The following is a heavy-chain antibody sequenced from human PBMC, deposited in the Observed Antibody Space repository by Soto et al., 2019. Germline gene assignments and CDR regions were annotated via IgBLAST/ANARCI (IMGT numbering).Heavy chain of an antibody. Sequence: GGSLRLSCAASGFTVSRNYVSWVRQAPGKGLAWVSSISSTTNYIYYADSMKGRFTVSRDNAKNSVYLDMNSLSAEDTAVYYCARESEDLTSNFDYWGQGTLVTVSS. CDR3: ARESEDLTSNFDY. V-gene: IGHV3-21*01. J-gene: IGHJ4*02. CDR2: ISSTTNYI. CDR1: GFTVSRNY.